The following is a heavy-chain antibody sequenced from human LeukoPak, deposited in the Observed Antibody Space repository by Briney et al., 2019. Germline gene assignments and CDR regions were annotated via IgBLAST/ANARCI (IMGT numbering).Heavy chain of an antibody. J-gene: IGHJ4*02. V-gene: IGHV3-23*01. Sequence: PGGSLRLSCAASGFTFSSYAMSWVRQAPGKGLEWVSDISGSGGSTYYADSVKGRFTISRDNSKNTLYLQMNSLRAEDTAVYYCAKLARWLPHSDDGYWGQGTLVTVSS. CDR1: GFTFSSYA. D-gene: IGHD5-24*01. CDR3: AKLARWLPHSDDGY. CDR2: ISGSGGST.